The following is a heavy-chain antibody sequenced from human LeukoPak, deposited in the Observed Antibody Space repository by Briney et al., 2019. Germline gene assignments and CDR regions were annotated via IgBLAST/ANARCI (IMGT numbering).Heavy chain of an antibody. V-gene: IGHV3-30*04. J-gene: IGHJ4*02. CDR2: ISYDGSNK. CDR1: GFTFSSYA. CDR3: ARVLMPYDILTGSFDY. D-gene: IGHD3-9*01. Sequence: GRSLRLSRAASGFTFSSYAMHWVRQAPGKGLEWVAVISYDGSNKYYADSVKGRFTISRDNSKNTLYLQMNSLRAEDTAVYYCARVLMPYDILTGSFDYWGQGTLVTVSS.